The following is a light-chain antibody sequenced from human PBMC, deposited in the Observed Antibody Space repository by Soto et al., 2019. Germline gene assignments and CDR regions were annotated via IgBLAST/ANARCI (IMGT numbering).Light chain of an antibody. V-gene: IGKV1-9*01. CDR1: QGISTY. Sequence: DIQLTQSPSFLSASVGDRVTMTCRASQGISTYLAWYQQKPGKAPKLLICAASTLQSGVPSRFSGSGSGTEFALAISSLQPEDFATYYCQQLSNYPSSFGGGTKVDIK. J-gene: IGKJ4*01. CDR2: AAS. CDR3: QQLSNYPSS.